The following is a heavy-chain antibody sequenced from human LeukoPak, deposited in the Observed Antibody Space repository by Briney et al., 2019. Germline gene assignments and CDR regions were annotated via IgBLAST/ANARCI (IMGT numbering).Heavy chain of an antibody. J-gene: IGHJ4*02. CDR2: IYYSGST. V-gene: IGHV4-59*12. D-gene: IGHD3-22*01. Sequence: SETLSLTCTVSGGSISSYYWSWIRQPPGKGLEWIGYIYYSGSTNYNPSLKSRVTISVDTSKNQFSLKLSSVTAADTAVYHCARLIHPYYYDSSGYEYYFDYWGQGTLVTVSS. CDR1: GGSISSYY. CDR3: ARLIHPYYYDSSGYEYYFDY.